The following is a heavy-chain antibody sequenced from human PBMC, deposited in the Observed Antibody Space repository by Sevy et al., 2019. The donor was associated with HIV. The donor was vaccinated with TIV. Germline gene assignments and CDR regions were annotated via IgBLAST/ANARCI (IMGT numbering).Heavy chain of an antibody. J-gene: IGHJ4*02. CDR2: IYYNGHI. CDR3: AGENAWGRGYS. D-gene: IGHD1-26*01. Sequence: SETLSLTCTVSGGSITSLYWNWIRQPPGKGLEWIANIYYNGHINYNPSLKSRVILSFDTSKNQFSLRLSSVTAADTAMYYCAGENAWGRGYSWGQGTLVTVSS. V-gene: IGHV4-59*08. CDR1: GGSITSLY.